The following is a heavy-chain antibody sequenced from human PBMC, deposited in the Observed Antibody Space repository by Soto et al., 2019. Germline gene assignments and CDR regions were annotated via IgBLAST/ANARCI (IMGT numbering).Heavy chain of an antibody. D-gene: IGHD3-3*01. V-gene: IGHV1-8*01. CDR2: MNPNSGNT. CDR1: GYPFTSYD. Sequence: SVKVSCKPSGYPFTSYDINLVRQATGQGLEWMGWMNPNSGNTGYSQKFQGRVTMTRNTSISTAYMELSSLRSEDTAVYYCARGARRRYRSETDRFYDFWSGYYYYYYYGMDVWGQGTTVTVSS. CDR3: ARGARRRYRSETDRFYDFWSGYYYYYYYGMDV. J-gene: IGHJ6*02.